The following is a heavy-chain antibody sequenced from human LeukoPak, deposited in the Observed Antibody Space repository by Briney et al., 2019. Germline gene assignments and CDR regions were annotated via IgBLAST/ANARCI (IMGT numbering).Heavy chain of an antibody. D-gene: IGHD6-19*01. CDR2: ISSSGSTI. Sequence: PGGSLRLSCAASGFTFSSYEMNWVRQAPGKGLEWVSYISSSGSTIYYADSVKGRFTISRDSAKNSLYLQMNSLRAEDTAVYYCARDQDSSGWSVGFDPWGQGTLVTVSS. CDR3: ARDQDSSGWSVGFDP. V-gene: IGHV3-48*03. CDR1: GFTFSSYE. J-gene: IGHJ5*02.